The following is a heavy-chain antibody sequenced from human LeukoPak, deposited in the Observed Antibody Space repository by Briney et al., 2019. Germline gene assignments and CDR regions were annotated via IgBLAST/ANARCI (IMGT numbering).Heavy chain of an antibody. J-gene: IGHJ3*02. D-gene: IGHD3-10*01. CDR1: GFTVSSNY. CDR2: IYSGGST. CDR3: ARDRITMVRGVILHAFDI. V-gene: IGHV3-66*01. Sequence: GGSLRLSCAASGFTVSSNYMSWVRRAPGKGLEGVSVIYSGGSTYYADSVKGRFTISRDNSKNTLYLQMNSLRAEDTAVYYCARDRITMVRGVILHAFDIWGQGTMVTVSS.